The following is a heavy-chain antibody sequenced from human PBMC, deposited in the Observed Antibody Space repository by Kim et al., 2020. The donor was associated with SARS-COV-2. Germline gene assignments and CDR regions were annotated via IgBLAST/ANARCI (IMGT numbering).Heavy chain of an antibody. CDR2: IRSKALGGTT. Sequence: GGSLRLSCTASGFTFGDYSMSWVRQAPGKGLEWVGFIRSKALGGTTEYAASMEDRVSISRDDSKSIAYLQLNSLKSEDTALYFCARDQGWGGSYDHWGQGTLVTVSS. D-gene: IGHD1-26*01. CDR3: ARDQGWGGSYDH. V-gene: IGHV3-49*04. J-gene: IGHJ4*02. CDR1: GFTFGDYS.